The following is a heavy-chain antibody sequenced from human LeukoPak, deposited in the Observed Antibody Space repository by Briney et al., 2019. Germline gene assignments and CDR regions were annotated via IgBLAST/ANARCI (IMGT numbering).Heavy chain of an antibody. CDR2: ISSSGSTI. Sequence: PGGSLRLSCAASGFTFSSYEMNWVRQAPGKGLEWVSYISSSGSTIYYADSVKGRFTISRDNAKNSLYLQMNSLRAEDTAVYYCARDLGYCTSISCYSLYGMDVWGKGTTVTVSS. D-gene: IGHD2-2*02. CDR1: GFTFSSYE. V-gene: IGHV3-48*03. CDR3: ARDLGYCTSISCYSLYGMDV. J-gene: IGHJ6*04.